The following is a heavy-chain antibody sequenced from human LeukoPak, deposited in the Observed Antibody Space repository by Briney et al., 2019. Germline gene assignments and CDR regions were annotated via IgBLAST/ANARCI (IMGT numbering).Heavy chain of an antibody. CDR1: GFTFSNTW. V-gene: IGHV3-15*01. D-gene: IGHD6-13*01. J-gene: IGHJ4*02. CDR2: IKSITDGGTT. CDR3: TTGLRAADTN. Sequence: GSLRLSCAASGFTFSNTWMSWVRQAPGKGLEWVGRIKSITDGGTTDYAAPVKGRFTISRDDSKNTLYLQMNSLKTEDTAVYYCTTGLRAADTNWGQGTLLTVSS.